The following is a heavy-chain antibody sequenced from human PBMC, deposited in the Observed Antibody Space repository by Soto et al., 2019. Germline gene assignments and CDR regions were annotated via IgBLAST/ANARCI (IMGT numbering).Heavy chain of an antibody. V-gene: IGHV1-2*02. J-gene: IGHJ4*02. CDR1: GYTFASY. CDR2: INLDSGVT. CDR3: ARDGPSPMIEFDY. Sequence: GASVKVSCKSSGYTFASYMYWVRQAPGQGLEWVGWINLDSGVTKSAQKFQDRVSMTRDTSISTAYMELSRLRSDDTAVYYCARDGPSPMIEFDYWCQGTLVTVSS. D-gene: IGHD3-16*01.